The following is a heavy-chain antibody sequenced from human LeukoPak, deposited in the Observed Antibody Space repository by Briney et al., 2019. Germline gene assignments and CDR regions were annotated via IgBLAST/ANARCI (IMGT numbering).Heavy chain of an antibody. J-gene: IGHJ6*02. Sequence: PGGSLRLSCAASGFTFSSYAMSWVRQAPEKGLAWVSAISGSGGSTYYADSVKGRFTISRDNSKNTLYLQMNSLRAEDTAVYYCAKLVSSGWYDYYYYGMDVWGQGTTVTVSS. CDR1: GFTFSSYA. CDR2: ISGSGGST. V-gene: IGHV3-23*01. D-gene: IGHD6-19*01. CDR3: AKLVSSGWYDYYYYGMDV.